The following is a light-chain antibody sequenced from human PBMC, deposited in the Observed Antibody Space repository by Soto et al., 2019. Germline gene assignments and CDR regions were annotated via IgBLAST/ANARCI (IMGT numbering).Light chain of an antibody. CDR3: NSYAGSNIYV. Sequence: QSALTQPPSAPGSPGQSLTFSCTGTSSDVGRYDYVSWYQQHPGKAPKLLIYGVTKRPSGVPDRFSGSKSGNTASLTVSGLQTEDEAYYYCNSYAGSNIYVFGTGTKLTVL. CDR2: GVT. J-gene: IGLJ1*01. V-gene: IGLV2-8*01. CDR1: SSDVGRYDY.